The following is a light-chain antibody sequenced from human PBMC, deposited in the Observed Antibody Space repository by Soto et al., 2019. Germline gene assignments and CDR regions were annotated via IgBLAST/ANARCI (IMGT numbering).Light chain of an antibody. J-gene: IGKJ1*01. Sequence: EIVLTQSPATLYLSPGERATLSCRASQSVSNYLAWYQQRPGQAPRLLIYHASNRATGIPARFSGSGSGIDFTLTISSLEPEDFAVYYCQQRDYLPPWTFGQGTKVQIK. CDR1: QSVSNY. CDR2: HAS. V-gene: IGKV3-11*01. CDR3: QQRDYLPPWT.